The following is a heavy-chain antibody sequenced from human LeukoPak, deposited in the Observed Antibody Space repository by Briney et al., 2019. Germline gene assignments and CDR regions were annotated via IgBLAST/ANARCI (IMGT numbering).Heavy chain of an antibody. V-gene: IGHV3-74*01. CDR3: AKGGSSFPGDN. J-gene: IGHJ4*02. CDR1: GFTFSSYW. Sequence: GSLRLSCAASGFTFSSYWMHWVRQAPGKGPVWVSRINNDGGNTNYADSVKGRFTISRDNAKNMLYLQMNSLRAEDTAVYYCAKGGSSFPGDNWGQGTLVTVSS. D-gene: IGHD1-26*01. CDR2: INNDGGNT.